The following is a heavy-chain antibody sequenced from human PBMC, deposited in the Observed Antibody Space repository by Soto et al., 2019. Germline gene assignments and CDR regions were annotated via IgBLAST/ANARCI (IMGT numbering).Heavy chain of an antibody. CDR3: ARVLDAGQYQLLLSYYYYGMDV. V-gene: IGHV1-69*01. J-gene: IGHJ6*02. CDR1: GGTFSSYA. D-gene: IGHD2-2*01. Sequence: QVQLVQSGAEVKKPGSSVKVSCKASGGTFSSYAISWVRQAPGQGLEWMGGIIPIFGTANYAQKFQGRVTIPADESTSRAYMELSSLRSEDTAVYYCARVLDAGQYQLLLSYYYYGMDVWGQGTTVTVSS. CDR2: IIPIFGTA.